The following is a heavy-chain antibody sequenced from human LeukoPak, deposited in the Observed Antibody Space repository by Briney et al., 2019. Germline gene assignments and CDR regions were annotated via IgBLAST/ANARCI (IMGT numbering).Heavy chain of an antibody. CDR1: GFTFSSYA. Sequence: PGGSLRLSCAASGFTFSSYAMSWVRQAPGKGLECISGFSGSGGSTYYADSVKGRFTISRDNSKNTLYLQMNSLRAEDTAVYYCARAKNYYGSGSPFDYWGQGTLVTVSS. V-gene: IGHV3-23*01. J-gene: IGHJ4*02. D-gene: IGHD3-10*01. CDR3: ARAKNYYGSGSPFDY. CDR2: FSGSGGST.